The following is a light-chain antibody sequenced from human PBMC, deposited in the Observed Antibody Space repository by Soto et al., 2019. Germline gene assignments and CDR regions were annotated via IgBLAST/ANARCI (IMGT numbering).Light chain of an antibody. CDR3: QQYNSYPWT. V-gene: IGKV3-15*01. J-gene: IGKJ1*01. CDR1: QSVSSN. CDR2: GAS. Sequence: EILMPQSPATLSVSPGERLTLSCRASQSVSSNLAWYQQKPGQAPRLLIYGASTRATGIPARFSGSGSGTEFTLTISSLQPDDFATYYCQQYNSYPWTFGQGTKV.